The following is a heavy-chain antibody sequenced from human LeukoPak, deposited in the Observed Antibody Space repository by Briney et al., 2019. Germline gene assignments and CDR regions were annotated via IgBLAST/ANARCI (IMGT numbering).Heavy chain of an antibody. CDR3: ATVSGIRYYYYGMDV. CDR1: GFTFSSYA. J-gene: IGHJ6*02. V-gene: IGHV3-23*01. CDR2: ISGSGGST. Sequence: GGSLRLSCAASGFTFSSYAMSWVRQAPGKGLEWVSAISGSGGSTYYADSVKGRFTISRDNSKNTLYLQMNSLRSEDTAVYYCATVSGIRYYYYGMDVWGQGTTVTVSS. D-gene: IGHD3-10*01.